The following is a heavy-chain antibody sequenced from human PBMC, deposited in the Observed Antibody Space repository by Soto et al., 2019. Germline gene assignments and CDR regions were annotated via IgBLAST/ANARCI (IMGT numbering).Heavy chain of an antibody. CDR2: INPNSGGT. V-gene: IGHV1-2*02. Sequence: EASVKVSCKASGYTFIGYYIIWVRQAPGQGPEWMGWINPNSGGTNYAQKFQGRVTLTSDTSLKTAYMELNSLRSDDSAVYYCAKRGSNYYYGLDVWGQGTTVTVSS. D-gene: IGHD2-8*01. J-gene: IGHJ6*02. CDR3: AKRGSNYYYGLDV. CDR1: GYTFIGYY.